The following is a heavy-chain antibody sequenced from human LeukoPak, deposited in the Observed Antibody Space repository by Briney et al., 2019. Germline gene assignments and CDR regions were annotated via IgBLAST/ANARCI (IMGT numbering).Heavy chain of an antibody. V-gene: IGHV3-33*01. Sequence: GGSLRLSCAASGFSFSAYGVHWVRQAPGKGLEWVAVIWYDGSSKDHADSVKGRFTFSRDNSKNTLYLQMNSLTVEDTAVYYCARSQSSSLIDYWGQGTLVTVSS. J-gene: IGHJ4*02. CDR1: GFSFSAYG. CDR2: IWYDGSSK. D-gene: IGHD6-13*01. CDR3: ARSQSSSLIDY.